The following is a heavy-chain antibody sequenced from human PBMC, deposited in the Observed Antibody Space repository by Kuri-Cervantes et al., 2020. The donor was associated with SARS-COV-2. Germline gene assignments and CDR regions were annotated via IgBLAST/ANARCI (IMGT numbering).Heavy chain of an antibody. CDR3: ARDPWGIAAALNAFDI. V-gene: IGHV4-59*12. CDR2: IYYSGST. D-gene: IGHD6-13*01. Sequence: SETLSLTCTVSGGSISSYYWSWIRQPPGQGLEWLGYIYYSGSTKYNPSLESRVTISLDTSRNQFSLKLSSVTAADTAVYYCARDPWGIAAALNAFDIWGQGTMVTVSS. J-gene: IGHJ3*02. CDR1: GGSISSYY.